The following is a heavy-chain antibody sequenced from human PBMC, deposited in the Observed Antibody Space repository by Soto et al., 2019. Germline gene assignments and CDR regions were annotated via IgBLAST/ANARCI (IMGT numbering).Heavy chain of an antibody. Sequence: PGGSLRLSCAASGFTFDDYAMHWVRQAPGKGLEWVSAISGSGGSIYYADSVKGRFTISRDNSKNTLCLQMNSLRAEGTAVYYCAKGHYYFDYWGQGTLVTVSS. J-gene: IGHJ4*02. D-gene: IGHD3-3*02. CDR3: AKGHYYFDY. V-gene: IGHV3-23*01. CDR1: GFTFDDYA. CDR2: ISGSGGSI.